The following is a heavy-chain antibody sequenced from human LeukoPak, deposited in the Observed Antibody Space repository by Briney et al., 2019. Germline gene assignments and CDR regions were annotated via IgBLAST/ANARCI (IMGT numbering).Heavy chain of an antibody. CDR3: ARGGGESDYFDY. CDR2: IYYSGST. Sequence: SQTLSLTCTVSGGSISSGDYYWSWIRQPPGKGLEWIGYIYYSGSTYYNPSLKSRVTILVDTSKNQFSLKLSSVTAADTAVYYCARGGGESDYFDYWGQGTLVTVSS. CDR1: GGSISSGDYY. J-gene: IGHJ4*02. D-gene: IGHD2-21*01. V-gene: IGHV4-30-4*01.